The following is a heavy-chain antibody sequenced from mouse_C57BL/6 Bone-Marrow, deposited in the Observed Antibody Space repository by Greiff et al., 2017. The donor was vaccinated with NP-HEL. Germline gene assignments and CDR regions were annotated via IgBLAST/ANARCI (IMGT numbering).Heavy chain of an antibody. V-gene: IGHV7-3*01. CDR3: ARSYSNVYAMDY. D-gene: IGHD2-5*01. J-gene: IGHJ4*01. Sequence: EVQGVESGGGLVQPGGSLSLSCAASGFTFTDYYMSWVRQPPGKALEWLGFIRNKANGYTTEYSASVKGRFTISRDNSQSILYLQMNALRAEDSATYYCARSYSNVYAMDYWGQGTSVTVSS. CDR2: IRNKANGYTT. CDR1: GFTFTDYY.